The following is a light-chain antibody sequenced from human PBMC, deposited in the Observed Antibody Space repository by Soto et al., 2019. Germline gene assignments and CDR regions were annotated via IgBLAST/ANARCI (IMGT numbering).Light chain of an antibody. CDR1: QSVSID. CDR2: GAS. J-gene: IGKJ4*02. Sequence: IVMTQSPATLSVSPGEIATLSCKAIQSVSIDLACYQQTPGQAPRLLIYGASTRATGIPVTFSGSASGTEFTLSISRLQSVDYTVYYCQRYNKXPLTFGRGTKV. V-gene: IGKV3-15*01. CDR3: QRYNKXPLT.